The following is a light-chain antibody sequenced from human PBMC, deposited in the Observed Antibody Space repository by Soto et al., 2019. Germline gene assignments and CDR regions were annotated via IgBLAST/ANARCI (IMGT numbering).Light chain of an antibody. V-gene: IGLV2-23*03. J-gene: IGLJ2*01. CDR1: SSDVGSYNL. CDR2: EGS. CDR3: CSYAGSSTFVV. Sequence: QSVLTQPASVSGSPGQSITISCTGTSSDVGSYNLVSWYQQHPGKASKLMLYEGSKRPSGVSNRFSGSKSGNAASLTISGLQAEDEADYYCCSYAGSSTFVVFGGGIKLTVL.